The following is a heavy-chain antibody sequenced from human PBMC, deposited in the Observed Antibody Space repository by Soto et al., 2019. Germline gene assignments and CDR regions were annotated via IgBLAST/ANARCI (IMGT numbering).Heavy chain of an antibody. J-gene: IGHJ5*02. D-gene: IGHD3-22*01. CDR1: GFTVRSNY. Sequence: LRLSCAASGFTVRSNYMSWVRQAPGKGLEWVSVIYSGGSTYYADSVKGRFTISRDNSKNTLYLQMNSLRAADTAVYFCARFEGYYASSSSVADTWGQGTLVTVSS. CDR2: IYSGGST. CDR3: ARFEGYYASSSSVADT. V-gene: IGHV3-53*01.